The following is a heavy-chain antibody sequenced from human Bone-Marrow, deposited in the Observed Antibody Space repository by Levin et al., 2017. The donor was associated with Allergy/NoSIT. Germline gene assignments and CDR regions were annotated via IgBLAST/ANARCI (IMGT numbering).Heavy chain of an antibody. Sequence: PGGSLRLSCSASGFTFSSYAMHWVRQAPGKGLDYVSAISSNGGSTYYADSVKGRFTISRDNSKNTLYLQMSSLRAEDTAVYYCVKDGVSGIAVWVHEYFQHWGQGTLVTVSS. J-gene: IGHJ1*01. CDR3: VKDGVSGIAVWVHEYFQH. V-gene: IGHV3-64D*06. CDR1: GFTFSSYA. D-gene: IGHD6-19*01. CDR2: ISSNGGST.